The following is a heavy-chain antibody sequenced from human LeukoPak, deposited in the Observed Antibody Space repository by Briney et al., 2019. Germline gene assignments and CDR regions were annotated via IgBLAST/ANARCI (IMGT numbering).Heavy chain of an antibody. D-gene: IGHD5-24*01. CDR2: IYSGGST. V-gene: IGHV3-53*01. CDR3: ADGYNYAPPLL. J-gene: IGHJ4*02. CDR1: GFTVSSNY. Sequence: GGSLRLSWAASGFTVSSNYMSWVRQAPGKGLEWVSVIYSGGSTYYADSVKGRFTISRDNSKNTLYLQMNSLRAEDTAVYYCADGYNYAPPLLWGQGTLVTVSS.